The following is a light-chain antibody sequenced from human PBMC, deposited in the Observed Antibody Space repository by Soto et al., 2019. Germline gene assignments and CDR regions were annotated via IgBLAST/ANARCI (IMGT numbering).Light chain of an antibody. CDR3: SSFTTIKTLI. Sequence: QSALAQPASVSGSPGQSITISCTGTSSDVGAYNYVSWYHQHHPGKAPELIIYDVTDRPSGVSTRFSGSKSGNTASLTISGLPAEDGGDYYCSSFTTIKTLIFGGGTKLTVL. V-gene: IGLV2-14*01. CDR1: SSDVGAYNY. CDR2: DVT. J-gene: IGLJ2*01.